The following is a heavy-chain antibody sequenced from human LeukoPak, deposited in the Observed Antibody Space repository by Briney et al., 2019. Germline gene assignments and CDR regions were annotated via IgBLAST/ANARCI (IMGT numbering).Heavy chain of an antibody. CDR3: ARLTGYYVIDY. CDR2: ISSSSSYI. J-gene: IGHJ4*02. CDR1: GFTFSGYT. V-gene: IGHV3-21*01. D-gene: IGHD3-9*01. Sequence: GGSLRLSCAASGFTFSGYTMNWVRQAPGKGLEWVSSISSSSSYIYYADSVKGRLTISRDNAKNSLYLQMNSLRAEDTAVYYCARLTGYYVIDYWGQGTLVTVSS.